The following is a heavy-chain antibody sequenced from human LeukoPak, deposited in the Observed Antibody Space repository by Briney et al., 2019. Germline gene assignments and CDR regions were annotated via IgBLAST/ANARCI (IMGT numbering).Heavy chain of an antibody. J-gene: IGHJ5*02. CDR1: GYTFTSYY. V-gene: IGHV1-46*01. CDR3: ARGVVVTPPRPYNWFDP. CDR2: INPSGGST. D-gene: IGHD4-23*01. Sequence: ASVKVSCKASGYTFTSYYMHWVRQAPGQGVEWMGIINPSGGSTSYAQKFQGRATMTRDTSTSTVYMELSSLRSEDTAVYYCARGVVVTPPRPYNWFDPWGQGTLVTVSS.